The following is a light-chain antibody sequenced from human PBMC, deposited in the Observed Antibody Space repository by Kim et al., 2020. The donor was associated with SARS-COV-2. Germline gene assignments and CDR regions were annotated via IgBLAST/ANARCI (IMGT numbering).Light chain of an antibody. V-gene: IGLV1-47*02. CDR2: SNN. CDR1: RSNIGSNY. Sequence: VTLSCTGSRSNIGSNYVYWYQQLPGTAPKLLIYSNNQRPAGVPDRFSGSKSGTSASLAISGLRSEDEADYYCAAWDDSLSGYVFGTGTKVTVL. CDR3: AAWDDSLSGYV. J-gene: IGLJ1*01.